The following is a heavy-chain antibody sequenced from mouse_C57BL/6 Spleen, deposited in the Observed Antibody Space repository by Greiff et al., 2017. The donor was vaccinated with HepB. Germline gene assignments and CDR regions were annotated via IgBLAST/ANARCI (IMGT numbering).Heavy chain of an antibody. Sequence: VQLQQPGAELVRPGSSVKLSCKASGYTFTSYWMDWVKQRPGQGLEWIGNIYPSDSETHYNQKFKDKATLTVDKSSSTAYMQLSRLTSEDAAVYYCARGGLRRMDYWGQGTSVTVAS. CDR1: GYTFTSYW. CDR2: IYPSDSET. V-gene: IGHV1-61*01. D-gene: IGHD2-4*01. CDR3: ARGGLRRMDY. J-gene: IGHJ4*01.